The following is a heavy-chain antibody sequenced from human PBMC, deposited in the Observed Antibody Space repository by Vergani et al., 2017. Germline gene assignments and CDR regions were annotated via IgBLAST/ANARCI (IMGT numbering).Heavy chain of an antibody. CDR3: ATCGGDRWGPGPGPGYYYYMDV. Sequence: QLQLQESGPGLVKPSATLSLTCSVSGASIRSSNYYWGWIRQPPGKGLEWIASIYYSGSTYYNPSLKSRVTISVDTSKNQFSLKLSSVTAADTAVYYCATCGGDRWGPGPGPGYYYYMDVWGKGTTVTVSS. V-gene: IGHV4-39*01. CDR2: IYYSGST. CDR1: GASIRSSNYY. J-gene: IGHJ6*03. D-gene: IGHD2-21*01.